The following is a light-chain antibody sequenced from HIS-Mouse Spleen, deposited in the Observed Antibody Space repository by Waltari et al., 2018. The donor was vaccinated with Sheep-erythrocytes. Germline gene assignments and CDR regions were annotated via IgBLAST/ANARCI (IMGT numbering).Light chain of an antibody. J-gene: IGLJ1*01. CDR1: SSDVGGYNY. Sequence: QSALTQPRSVSGSPGQSVTISCTGTSSDVGGYNYVSWYQQHPGKAPKLMIYDLSKRPSVVPDRFSGSKAGTTASLTISGLQAEDEADYYCCSDAGSYNHVFATGTKVTVL. CDR3: CSDAGSYNHV. V-gene: IGLV2-11*01. CDR2: DLS.